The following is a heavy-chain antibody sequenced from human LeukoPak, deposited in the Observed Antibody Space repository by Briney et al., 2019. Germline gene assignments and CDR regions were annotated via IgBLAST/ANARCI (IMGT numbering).Heavy chain of an antibody. CDR1: GFTFSSYA. CDR2: ISGSGGST. V-gene: IGHV3-23*01. CDR3: ARRWDYQTTDAFDI. J-gene: IGHJ3*02. Sequence: GGSLRLSCAASGFTFSSYAMSWVRQAPGKGLEWVSAISGSGGSTYYADSVKGRFTISRDNYKKTLYLQMNSLRAEDTAVYYCARRWDYQTTDAFDIWGQETMVTVSS. D-gene: IGHD1-7*01.